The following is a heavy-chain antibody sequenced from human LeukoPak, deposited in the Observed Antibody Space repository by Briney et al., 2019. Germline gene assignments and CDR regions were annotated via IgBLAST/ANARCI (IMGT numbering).Heavy chain of an antibody. J-gene: IGHJ3*02. CDR3: AKSPRGPYYDTLTGYPPDDAFDI. Sequence: GGSLRLSCAASGFTFSSYAMHWVRQAPGKGLEWVAVISYDGSNKYYADSVKGRFTISRDNSKNTLYLQMNSLRAEDTAVYYCAKSPRGPYYDTLTGYPPDDAFDIWGQGTMVTVSS. CDR1: GFTFSSYA. D-gene: IGHD3-9*01. CDR2: ISYDGSNK. V-gene: IGHV3-30-3*02.